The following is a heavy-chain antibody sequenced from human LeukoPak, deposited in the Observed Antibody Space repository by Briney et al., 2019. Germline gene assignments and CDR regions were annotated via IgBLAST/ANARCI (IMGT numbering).Heavy chain of an antibody. CDR3: ARRFNFYDSSGYYQGFYFDY. V-gene: IGHV1-18*01. J-gene: IGHJ4*02. Sequence: ASVKVSCKASGYTFTSYGINWVRQAPGQGLEWMGWISAYAQKFQGRVTMTIDTSTGTAYMELRSLRSDDTAVYYCARRFNFYDSSGYYQGFYFDYWGLGTLVTASS. CDR1: GYTFTSYG. CDR2: ISAY. D-gene: IGHD3-22*01.